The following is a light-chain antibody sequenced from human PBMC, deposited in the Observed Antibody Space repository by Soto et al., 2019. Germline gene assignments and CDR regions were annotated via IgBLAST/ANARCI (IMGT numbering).Light chain of an antibody. Sequence: GDRVTITCRASQSIDTWLSWYQHKPGKAPKLLIFKASTLETGVPSRFSGSGSGTEFTLTISSLQPDDFATYYCQHYNSYSEALGQGTKVDIK. J-gene: IGKJ1*01. CDR2: KAS. CDR3: QHYNSYSEA. CDR1: QSIDTW. V-gene: IGKV1-5*03.